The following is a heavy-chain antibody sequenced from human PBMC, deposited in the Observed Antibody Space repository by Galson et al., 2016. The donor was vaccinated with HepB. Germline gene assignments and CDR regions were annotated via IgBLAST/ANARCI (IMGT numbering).Heavy chain of an antibody. CDR3: ARQGPRGYCSSISCYDVEFDY. Sequence: SVKVSCKASGYTFTNYYMHWVRQAPGQGLEWMGIINPSGGSTSYAQKFQGRVTMTRDTSTSTVYMELSSLRSEDTAVDYCARQGPRGYCSSISCYDVEFDYWGQGTLVTVSS. J-gene: IGHJ4*02. V-gene: IGHV1-46*01. D-gene: IGHD2-2*01. CDR2: INPSGGST. CDR1: GYTFTNYY.